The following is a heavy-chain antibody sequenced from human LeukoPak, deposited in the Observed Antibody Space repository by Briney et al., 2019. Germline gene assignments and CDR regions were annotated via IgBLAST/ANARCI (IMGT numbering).Heavy chain of an antibody. Sequence: SETLSLTCTVSGGSVRTYSWSWIRRPPGKGLEWIGLIYDGGSTYYNPSLKSRVSISLDMSKNHVSLKLNSVTSPDTAVYYCARAGPRREGYNFDFWGQGTLVTVSS. CDR1: GGSVRTYS. V-gene: IGHV4-59*02. CDR3: ARAGPRREGYNFDF. CDR2: IYDGGST. D-gene: IGHD5-24*01. J-gene: IGHJ4*02.